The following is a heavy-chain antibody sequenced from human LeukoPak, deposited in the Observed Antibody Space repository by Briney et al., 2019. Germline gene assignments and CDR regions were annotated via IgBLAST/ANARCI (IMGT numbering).Heavy chain of an antibody. V-gene: IGHV4-39*07. CDR2: IYYSGST. Sequence: SETLSLTCTVSGGSISSSSYYWGWIRQPPGKGLEWIGSIYYSGSTYYNPSLKSRVTISVDTSKNQFSLKLSSVTAADTAVYYCARDRVDDSSGLNDAFDIWGQGTMVTVSS. D-gene: IGHD3-22*01. CDR1: GGSISSSSYY. J-gene: IGHJ3*02. CDR3: ARDRVDDSSGLNDAFDI.